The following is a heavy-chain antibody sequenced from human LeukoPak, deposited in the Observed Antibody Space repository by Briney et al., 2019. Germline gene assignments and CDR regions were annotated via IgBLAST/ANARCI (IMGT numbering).Heavy chain of an antibody. Sequence: SSETLSLTCTVSGASIRSGDYYWSWIRQPPGKGLEWIGYIYDSGSTYYNPSLKSRITISVDTSENRFSLKLSSVTATDTAVYYCARDCSGGGCYGAFDIWGQGTMVTVSS. V-gene: IGHV4-30-4*01. CDR2: IYDSGST. J-gene: IGHJ3*02. CDR1: GASIRSGDYY. CDR3: ARDCSGGGCYGAFDI. D-gene: IGHD2-15*01.